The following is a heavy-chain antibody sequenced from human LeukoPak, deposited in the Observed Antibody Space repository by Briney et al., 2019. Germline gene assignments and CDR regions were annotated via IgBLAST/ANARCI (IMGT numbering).Heavy chain of an antibody. V-gene: IGHV3-7*01. CDR3: AIWTSGNY. Sequence: PGGSLGLSCAASGFTFNRSWMNWVRQAPGKGLEWVANLDPSGSQKRYVDSVKGRFIISKDNPGASLYLDMYSLRAEDTAIYYCAIWTSGNYWGQGTLVTVSS. CDR1: GFTFNRSW. CDR2: LDPSGSQK. J-gene: IGHJ4*02. D-gene: IGHD1-1*01.